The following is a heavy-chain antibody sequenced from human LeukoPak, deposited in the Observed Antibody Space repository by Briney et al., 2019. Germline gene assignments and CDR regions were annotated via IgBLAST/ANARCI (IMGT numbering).Heavy chain of an antibody. CDR2: ISYDGSNK. D-gene: IGHD4-23*01. V-gene: IGHV3-30*03. J-gene: IGHJ4*02. CDR1: GFTFSSYG. Sequence: PGRSLRLSCAASGFTFSSYGMHWVRQAPGKGLEWVAVISYDGSNKYYADSVKGRFTISRDNSKNTLYLQMNSLRAEDTAVYYCARPSSYRRRGYYFDYWGQGTLVTVSS. CDR3: ARPSSYRRRGYYFDY.